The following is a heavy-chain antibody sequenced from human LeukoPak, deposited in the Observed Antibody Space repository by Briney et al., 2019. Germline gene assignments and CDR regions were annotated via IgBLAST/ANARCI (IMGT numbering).Heavy chain of an antibody. CDR1: GFTFSDYW. CDR3: ARNRGGQQFDC. D-gene: IGHD3-10*01. V-gene: IGHV3-7*01. Sequence: GGSLRLSCAASGFTFSDYWIDWVRQAPGQGLEWVVNINTDGSTKNYVGSVRGRFTISRDNTRNSLSLQMNNLRDEDTAVYYCARNRGGQQFDCWGQGTLLTVSS. J-gene: IGHJ4*02. CDR2: INTDGSTK.